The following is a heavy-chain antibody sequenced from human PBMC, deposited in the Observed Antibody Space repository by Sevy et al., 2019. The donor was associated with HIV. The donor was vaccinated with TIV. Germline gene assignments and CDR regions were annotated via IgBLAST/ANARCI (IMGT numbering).Heavy chain of an antibody. D-gene: IGHD3-10*01. V-gene: IGHV1-69*13. CDR3: ARSGSGYYYYYGMDV. CDR2: IIPIFGTA. J-gene: IGHJ6*02. CDR1: GGTFSSYA. Sequence: ASVKVSCKASGGTFSSYAISWVRQAPGQGLEWMGGIIPIFGTANYAQQFQGRVTITADESTSTAYMELSSLRSEDTAVYYCARSGSGYYYYYGMDVWGQGTTVTVSS.